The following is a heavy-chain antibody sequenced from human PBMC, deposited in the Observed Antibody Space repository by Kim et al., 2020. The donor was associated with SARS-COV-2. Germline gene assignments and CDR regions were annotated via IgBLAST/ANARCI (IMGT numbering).Heavy chain of an antibody. CDR2: INAGNGNT. Sequence: ASVKVSCKASGYTFTSYAMHWVRQAPGQRLEWMGWINAGNGNTKYSQKFQGRVTITRDTSASTAYMELSSLRSEDTAVYYCARDLGIVVVPAAMSDDWGQGTLVTVSS. V-gene: IGHV1-3*01. D-gene: IGHD2-2*03. J-gene: IGHJ4*02. CDR3: ARDLGIVVVPAAMSDD. CDR1: GYTFTSYA.